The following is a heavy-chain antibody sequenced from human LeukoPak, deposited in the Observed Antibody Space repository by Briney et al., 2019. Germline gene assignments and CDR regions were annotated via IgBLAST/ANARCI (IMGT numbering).Heavy chain of an antibody. CDR2: IYYSGST. J-gene: IGHJ5*02. CDR3: ARRPVGYCSSTSCYPSGFDP. V-gene: IGHV4-31*03. D-gene: IGHD2-2*01. CDR1: GGSISSGGYY. Sequence: PSETLSLTCTVSGGSISSGGYYWSWIRQHPGKGLEWIGYIYYSGSTYYNPSLKSRVTISVDTSKNQFSLKLSSVTAADTAVYYCARRPVGYCSSTSCYPSGFDPWGQGTLVTVSS.